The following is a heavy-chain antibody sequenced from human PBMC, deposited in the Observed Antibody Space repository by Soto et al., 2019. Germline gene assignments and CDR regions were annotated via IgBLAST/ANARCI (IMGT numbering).Heavy chain of an antibody. D-gene: IGHD1-26*01. V-gene: IGHV3-48*02. Sequence: EVQLVESGGGLVQPGGSLRLSCAASGFTFSSYSMNWVRQAPGKGLEWVSYISSISSTIYYADSVKGRFTISRDNAKNSLYLQMNSLRDEDTAVDYWARDRLVGAYRFDYWGQGTLVTVSS. CDR1: GFTFSSYS. J-gene: IGHJ4*02. CDR2: ISSISSTI. CDR3: ARDRLVGAYRFDY.